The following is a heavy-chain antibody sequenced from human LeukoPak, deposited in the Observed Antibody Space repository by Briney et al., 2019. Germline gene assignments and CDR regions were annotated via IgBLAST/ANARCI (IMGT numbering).Heavy chain of an antibody. CDR3: ARRYYGSGSYIMWFDP. CDR2: IFHSGST. V-gene: IGHV4-4*02. Sequence: SGTLSLTCAVSGGSISSSNWWSWVRQPPGKGLEWIGEIFHSGSTNYNPSLKSRVTISVDKSKNQFSLKLNSVTAADTAMYYCARRYYGSGSYIMWFDPWGQGTLVTVSS. D-gene: IGHD3-10*01. J-gene: IGHJ5*02. CDR1: GGSISSSNW.